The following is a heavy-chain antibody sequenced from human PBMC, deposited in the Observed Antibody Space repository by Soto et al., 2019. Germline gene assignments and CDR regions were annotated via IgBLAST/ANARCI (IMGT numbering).Heavy chain of an antibody. Sequence: GKGLEWIGYIHDSGSTDYNPSLKSRVTISVDSSKNQFSLKLASVTPADTAVYYCARAKDVIRHCSTVSAFLLSRSSDL. V-gene: IGHV4-59*01. D-gene: IGHD3-3*02. CDR2: IHDSGST. J-gene: IGHJ2*01. CDR3: ARAKDVIRHCSTVSAFLLSRSSDL.